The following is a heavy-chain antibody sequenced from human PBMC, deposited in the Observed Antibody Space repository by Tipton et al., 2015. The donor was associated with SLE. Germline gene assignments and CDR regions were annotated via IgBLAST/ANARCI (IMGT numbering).Heavy chain of an antibody. V-gene: IGHV4-38-2*01. CDR2: IYHSGST. D-gene: IGHD4-17*01. J-gene: IGHJ2*01. CDR3: ARAYGVTTGAKYWYFDL. Sequence: TLSLTCAVSGYSISSGYYWGWIRQPPGKGLEWIGSIYHSGSTYYNPSLKSRVTISVDTSKNQFSLKLSSVTAADTAVYYCARAYGVTTGAKYWYFDLWGRGPLVTVSS. CDR1: GYSISSGYY.